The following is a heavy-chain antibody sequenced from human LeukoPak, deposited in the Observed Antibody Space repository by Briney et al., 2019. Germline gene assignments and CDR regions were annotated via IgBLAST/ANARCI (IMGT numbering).Heavy chain of an antibody. J-gene: IGHJ4*02. D-gene: IGHD4-17*01. CDR2: INESGANT. CDR3: AKDFQHDGGQE. V-gene: IGHV3-23*01. CDR1: GFMLGSYG. Sequence: GGSLRLSCAASGFMLGSYGMTWVRQAPGRGPEWVSTINESGANTHYADSVEGRFTISRDNSKNTFYLQMNSLRAEDTAVYYCAKDFQHDGGQEWGQGTLVSVSS.